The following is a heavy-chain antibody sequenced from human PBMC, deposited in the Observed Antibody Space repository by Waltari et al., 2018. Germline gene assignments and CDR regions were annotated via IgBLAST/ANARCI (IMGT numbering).Heavy chain of an antibody. J-gene: IGHJ4*02. CDR2: IIPIFGTA. V-gene: IGHV1-69*08. CDR1: GGTFSSYA. Sequence: QVQLVQSGAEVKKPGSSVKVSCKASGGTFSSYAISWVRQAPGQGLEWMGRIIPIFGTANYAQKFQGRVTITADKSTSTAYMELSSLRSEDTAVYYCARDPLYCSSTSCFPIDYWGQGTLVTVSS. D-gene: IGHD2-2*01. CDR3: ARDPLYCSSTSCFPIDY.